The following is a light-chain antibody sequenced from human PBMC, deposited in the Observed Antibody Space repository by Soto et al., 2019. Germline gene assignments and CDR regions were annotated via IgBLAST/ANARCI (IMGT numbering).Light chain of an antibody. CDR3: QQRVNWPPIT. J-gene: IGKJ5*01. CDR2: DAS. V-gene: IGKV3-11*01. Sequence: EVVLTQSPDTLSLSAGETATLSCRASQSITTYLAWYQLKPGQPPRLLIYDASNRATDVPARFSGSGSGTDFTLTINSLEPEDFAVYYCQQRVNWPPITFGQGTRLEIK. CDR1: QSITTY.